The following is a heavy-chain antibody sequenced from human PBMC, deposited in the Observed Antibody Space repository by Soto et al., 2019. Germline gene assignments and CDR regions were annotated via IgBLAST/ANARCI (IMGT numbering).Heavy chain of an antibody. Sequence: GGSLRLSCAASGFTFSSYGMHWVRQAPGKGLEWMAVISYDGSNKYYADSVKGRFTISRDNSKNTLYLQMNSLRAEDTAVYYCAKDSAPQWPSPTCYFDYWGQGTLVTVS. V-gene: IGHV3-30*18. CDR3: AKDSAPQWPSPTCYFDY. CDR2: ISYDGSNK. CDR1: GFTFSSYG. D-gene: IGHD6-19*01. J-gene: IGHJ4*02.